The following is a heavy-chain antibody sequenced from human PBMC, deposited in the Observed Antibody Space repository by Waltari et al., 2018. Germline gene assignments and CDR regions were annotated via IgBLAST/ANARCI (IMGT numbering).Heavy chain of an antibody. V-gene: IGHV3-21*01. CDR3: ARGAAKGYYYGMDV. Sequence: EVQLVESGGGLVKPGGSLRLSCAASGFTFSSYSMHWVRQAPGKGLEWVSSISSSSSYIYYADSVKGRFTISRDNAKNSLYLQMNSLRAEDTAVYYCARGAAKGYYYGMDVWGQGTTVTVSS. CDR1: GFTFSSYS. J-gene: IGHJ6*02. CDR2: ISSSSSYI.